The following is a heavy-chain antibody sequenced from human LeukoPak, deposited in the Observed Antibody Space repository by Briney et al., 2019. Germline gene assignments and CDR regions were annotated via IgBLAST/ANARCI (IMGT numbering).Heavy chain of an antibody. CDR2: ISSSSSTI. J-gene: IGHJ3*02. CDR1: GFTFTGHN. V-gene: IGHV3-48*04. CDR3: ARGRPITMIVVSNDAFDI. Sequence: GGSLRLSCAASGFTFTGHNMNWVRQAPGKGLEWVSYISSSSSTIYYADSVKGRFTISRDNAKNSLYLQMNSLRAEDTAVYYCARGRPITMIVVSNDAFDIWGQGTMVTVSS. D-gene: IGHD3-22*01.